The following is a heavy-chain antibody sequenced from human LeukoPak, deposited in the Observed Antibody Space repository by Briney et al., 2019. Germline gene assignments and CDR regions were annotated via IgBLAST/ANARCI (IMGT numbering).Heavy chain of an antibody. CDR2: IYPSDSDT. CDR3: ARHTKYSSSSRVFEY. V-gene: IGHV5-51*01. D-gene: IGHD6-6*01. CDR1: GYSFTTYW. Sequence: GESLKISCKGSGYSFTTYWIGWVRQMPGKGLEWMGLIYPSDSDTRYSPSFQGQVTISADKSISTAYLQWSSLKASDTAMYYCARHTKYSSSSRVFEYWGQGTLVTVSS. J-gene: IGHJ4*02.